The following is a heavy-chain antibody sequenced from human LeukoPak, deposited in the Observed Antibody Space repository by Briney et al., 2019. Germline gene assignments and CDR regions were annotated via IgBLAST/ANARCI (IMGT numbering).Heavy chain of an antibody. CDR3: ASTYCSSTSCYTGIFDY. J-gene: IGHJ4*02. CDR2: IYYSGST. D-gene: IGHD2-2*02. CDR1: GGSISSGDYY. Sequence: SQTLSLTCTVSGGSISSGDYYWSWIRQPPGKGLEWIGYIYYSGSTYYSPSLKSRVTISVDTSKNQFSLKLSSVTAADTAVYYCASTYCSSTSCYTGIFDYWGQGTLVTVSS. V-gene: IGHV4-30-4*08.